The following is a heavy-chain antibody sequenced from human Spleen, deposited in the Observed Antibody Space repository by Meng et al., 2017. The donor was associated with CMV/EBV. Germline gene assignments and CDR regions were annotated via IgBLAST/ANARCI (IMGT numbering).Heavy chain of an antibody. CDR3: ATGSREYCSSTSCYHVDF. Sequence: GESLKISCAASGFTFRSYGMSWVRQAPGKGLEWVSAISGSGGSTYYADSVKGRFTISRDNSKNTLYLQMNSLRAEDTAVYYCATGSREYCSSTSCYHVDFWGLGTLVTVSS. V-gene: IGHV3-23*01. D-gene: IGHD2-2*01. J-gene: IGHJ4*02. CDR1: GFTFRSYG. CDR2: ISGSGGST.